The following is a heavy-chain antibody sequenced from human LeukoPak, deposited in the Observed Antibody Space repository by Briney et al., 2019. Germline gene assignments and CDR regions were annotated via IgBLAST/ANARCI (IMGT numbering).Heavy chain of an antibody. CDR1: GFTFSSYA. CDR2: ISDRGSTT. Sequence: GGSLRLSCAASGFTFSSYAMSWVRQAPGRGLEWVSAISDRGSTTYYADSVKGRFTISRDNSKNTLYLQMNSLRAEDTAVYYCAKGYFYYDSSGYATFDYWGQGTLVTVSS. V-gene: IGHV3-23*01. J-gene: IGHJ4*02. CDR3: AKGYFYYDSSGYATFDY. D-gene: IGHD3-22*01.